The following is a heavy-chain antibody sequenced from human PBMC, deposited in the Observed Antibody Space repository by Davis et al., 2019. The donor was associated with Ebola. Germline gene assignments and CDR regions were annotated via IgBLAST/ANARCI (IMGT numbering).Heavy chain of an antibody. Sequence: GGSLRLSCAASGFTFSSYGMHWVRQAPGKGLEWVAVIWYDGSNKYYADSVKGRFTISRDNSKNTLYLQMNSLRAEDTAVYYCARDFRYYGDYTGGNFDYWGQGTLVTVSS. J-gene: IGHJ4*02. CDR1: GFTFSSYG. CDR2: IWYDGSNK. CDR3: ARDFRYYGDYTGGNFDY. D-gene: IGHD4-17*01. V-gene: IGHV3-33*01.